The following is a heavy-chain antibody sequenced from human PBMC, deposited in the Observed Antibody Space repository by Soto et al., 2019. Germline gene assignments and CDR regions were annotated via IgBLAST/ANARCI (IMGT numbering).Heavy chain of an antibody. CDR2: IIPIFGTT. V-gene: IGHV1-69*01. J-gene: IGHJ5*02. CDR1: GGTFSSYS. CDR3: ARTRTAASWFDP. D-gene: IGHD4-17*01. Sequence: VQLEQCGAEVKKPGSSVKVSCKASGGTFSSYSISWVRQAPGQGLEWMGGIIPIFGTTDYPQKFQGRVSITADESTSTAYMELSSLRSEDTAVYYCARTRTAASWFDPWGQGTLVTVSS.